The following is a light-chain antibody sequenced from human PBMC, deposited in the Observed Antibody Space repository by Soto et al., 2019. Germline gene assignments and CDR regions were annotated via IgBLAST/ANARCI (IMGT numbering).Light chain of an antibody. CDR3: LLSYSGARGV. Sequence: QAVVTQEPSLTVSPGGTVTLTCGSSTGAVTSGHYPYWFQQKPGQAPRTLIYDTSNKHAWTPARFSGSLLGGKDALTLSGAQPEDEAEYYCLLSYSGARGVFGGGTKLTVL. CDR2: DTS. V-gene: IGLV7-46*01. CDR1: TGAVTSGHY. J-gene: IGLJ2*01.